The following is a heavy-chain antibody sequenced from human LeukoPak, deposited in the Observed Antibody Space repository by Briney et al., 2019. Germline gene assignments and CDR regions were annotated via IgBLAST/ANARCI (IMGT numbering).Heavy chain of an antibody. CDR3: AKSTVRGVNSFHY. D-gene: IGHD3-10*01. V-gene: IGHV3-23*01. CDR1: GFTFSNFA. CDR2: ISGTGVNT. J-gene: IGHJ4*02. Sequence: GGSLRLSCAASGFTFSNFAMSWVRQAPGKGLEWVSSISGTGVNTHCADSARGRFTISRDYSKNTLYLRMSSLRAEDTAVYYCAKSTVRGVNSFHYWGQGTLVTVSP.